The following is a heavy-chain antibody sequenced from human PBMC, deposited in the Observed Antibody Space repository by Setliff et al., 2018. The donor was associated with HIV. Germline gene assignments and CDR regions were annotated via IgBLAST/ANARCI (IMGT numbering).Heavy chain of an antibody. D-gene: IGHD1-26*01. V-gene: IGHV4-38-2*02. CDR2: MHHSGGT. CDR1: GYSISTGYN. Sequence: LSLTCTVSGYSISTGYNWGCIRQPPGKGLEWIGSMHHSGGTYYNPSLKTRVTISLDTSKNQFSLNLSSVTAADTAVYYCVRGGSWEIIWGQGTVVTVSS. J-gene: IGHJ3*02. CDR3: VRGGSWEII.